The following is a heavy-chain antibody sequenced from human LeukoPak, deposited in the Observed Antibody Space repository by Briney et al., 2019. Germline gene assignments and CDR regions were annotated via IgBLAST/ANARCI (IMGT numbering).Heavy chain of an antibody. V-gene: IGHV4-30-4*01. D-gene: IGHD4-17*01. CDR1: GGSISSGDYY. J-gene: IGHJ4*02. Sequence: KPSETLSLTCTVSGGSISSGDYYWSWIRQPPGKGLEWIGYIYYSGTTYYNPSLKSRVSISVDTSKNQFSLKLGSVTAADTAVYYCASYGDYSIDYWGQGTLVTVSS. CDR2: IYYSGTT. CDR3: ASYGDYSIDY.